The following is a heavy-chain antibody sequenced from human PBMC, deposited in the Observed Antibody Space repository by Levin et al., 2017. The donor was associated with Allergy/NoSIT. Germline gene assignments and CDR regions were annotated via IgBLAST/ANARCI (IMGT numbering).Heavy chain of an antibody. J-gene: IGHJ4*02. V-gene: IGHV3-7*01. Sequence: GASVKVSCAASGFTFSSYSMTWVRQAPGKGLEWVANIKQGGSEKYYADSVEGRFTISRDNAKDSVSLEMNNLRAEDTAVYYCARDIVVGGSSGRDYWGQGTLVTVSS. CDR3: ARDIVVGGSSGRDY. CDR1: GFTFSSYS. D-gene: IGHD2-21*01. CDR2: IKQGGSEK.